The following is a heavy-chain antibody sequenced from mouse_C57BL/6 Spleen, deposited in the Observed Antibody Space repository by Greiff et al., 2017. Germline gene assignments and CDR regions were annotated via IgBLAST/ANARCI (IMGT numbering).Heavy chain of an antibody. D-gene: IGHD2-5*01. V-gene: IGHV1-81*01. J-gene: IGHJ4*01. Sequence: VQLQQSGAELARPGASVKLSCKASGYTFTSYGISWVKTRTGQVLEWIVKIYPRSGNPYYNEKFKGKATLTADKSSSTAYMELRSLTSEDSAVYFCAVYSNYYAMDHWGQGTSVTVSS. CDR2: IYPRSGNP. CDR3: AVYSNYYAMDH. CDR1: GYTFTSYG.